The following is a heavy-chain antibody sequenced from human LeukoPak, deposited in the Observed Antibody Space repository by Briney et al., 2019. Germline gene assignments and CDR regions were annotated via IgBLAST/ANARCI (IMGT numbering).Heavy chain of an antibody. D-gene: IGHD2-2*01. J-gene: IGHJ2*01. Sequence: SETLSLTCTVSGGSISSYHWSWIRQPPGKGLEWIGYIYYSGSTNYNPSLKSRVTISVDTSKNQFSLKLSSVTAADTAVYYCARLGYCSSTSCRYWYFDLWGRGTLVTVSS. CDR2: IYYSGST. V-gene: IGHV4-59*01. CDR1: GGSISSYH. CDR3: ARLGYCSSTSCRYWYFDL.